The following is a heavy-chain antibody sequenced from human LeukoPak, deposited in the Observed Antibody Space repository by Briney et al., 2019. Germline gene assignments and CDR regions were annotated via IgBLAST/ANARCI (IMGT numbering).Heavy chain of an antibody. Sequence: ASVKVSCKASGYTFTGYYIQWVRQAPGQGLEWMGWINPNSGGTNYAQKFQGRVTMTRDTSISTAYMELSRLRSDDTAVYYCARGRRDGYNSFDYWGQGTLVTVSS. CDR2: INPNSGGT. J-gene: IGHJ4*02. D-gene: IGHD5-24*01. CDR3: ARGRRDGYNSFDY. V-gene: IGHV1-2*02. CDR1: GYTFTGYY.